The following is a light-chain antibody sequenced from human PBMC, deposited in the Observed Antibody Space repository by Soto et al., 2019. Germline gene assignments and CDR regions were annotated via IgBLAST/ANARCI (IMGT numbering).Light chain of an antibody. J-gene: IGKJ1*01. V-gene: IGKV1-5*03. CDR3: QHYNSYSEA. CDR2: KAS. CDR1: QTISSW. Sequence: DIQMTQSPSTLSGSVGDRVTITCRASQTISSWLAWYQQKPGKAPKLLIYKASTLTSGVPSRFSGSGSGTEFTLTISSLQPDDFATYYFQHYNSYSEAFGQGTKVEPK.